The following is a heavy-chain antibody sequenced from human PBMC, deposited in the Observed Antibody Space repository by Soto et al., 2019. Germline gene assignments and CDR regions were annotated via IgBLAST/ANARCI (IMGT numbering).Heavy chain of an antibody. CDR2: IKQDGTSK. Sequence: EAQLVESGGGLVQPGGSLRLSCAASGFTFTSYWMSWVRQAPGKGLEWVDNIKQDGTSKYYADSVKGRFTVSRDNAKSSIYLQMDSLRDDDTAVYLCARLRFIFMERDFDSWGQGTLVTVSS. J-gene: IGHJ4*02. CDR3: ARLRFIFMERDFDS. V-gene: IGHV3-7*05. CDR1: GFTFTSYW. D-gene: IGHD3-3*01.